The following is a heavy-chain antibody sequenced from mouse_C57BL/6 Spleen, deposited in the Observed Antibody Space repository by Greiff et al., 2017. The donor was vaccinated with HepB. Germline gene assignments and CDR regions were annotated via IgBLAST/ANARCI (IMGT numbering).Heavy chain of an antibody. CDR1: GYSITSGYY. Sequence: VQLQQSGPGLVKPSQSLSLTCSVTGYSITSGYYWNWIRQFPGNKLEWMGYISYDGSNNYNPSLKNRISITRDTSKNQFFLKLNSVTTEDTATYYCAREGSNYVYAMDYWGQGTSVTVSS. V-gene: IGHV3-6*01. J-gene: IGHJ4*01. D-gene: IGHD2-5*01. CDR2: ISYDGSN. CDR3: AREGSNYVYAMDY.